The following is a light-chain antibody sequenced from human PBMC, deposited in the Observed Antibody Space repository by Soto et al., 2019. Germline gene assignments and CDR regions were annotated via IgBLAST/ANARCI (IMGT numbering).Light chain of an antibody. V-gene: IGLV2-14*01. CDR3: SSYTSSSSDYV. J-gene: IGLJ1*01. CDR2: EVS. Sequence: QSALTQPASVSGSPGQSITISCTGTSSDVGGYNYVSWYQQLPGKAPKLMIYEVSNRPSGVSNRFSGSKSGNTASLTISGLQAEDEADYYCSSYTSSSSDYVFGTGTKLTVL. CDR1: SSDVGGYNY.